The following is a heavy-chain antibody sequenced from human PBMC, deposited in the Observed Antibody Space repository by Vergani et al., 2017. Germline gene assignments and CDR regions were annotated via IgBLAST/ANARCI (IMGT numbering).Heavy chain of an antibody. J-gene: IGHJ3*02. Sequence: EVQLVESGGGLVQPGGSLKLSCAASGFTFSGSAMHWVRQASGKGLEWVGRIRSKANSYATAYAASVKGRFTISRDDSKNTAYLQMNSLKTEDTAVYYCATACSSTRCYDAFDIWGQGTMVTVSS. CDR1: GFTFSGSA. V-gene: IGHV3-73*01. D-gene: IGHD2-2*01. CDR2: IRSKANSYAT. CDR3: ATACSSTRCYDAFDI.